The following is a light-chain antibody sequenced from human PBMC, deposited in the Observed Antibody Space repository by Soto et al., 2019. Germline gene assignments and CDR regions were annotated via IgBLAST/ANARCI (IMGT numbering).Light chain of an antibody. V-gene: IGLV2-8*01. CDR3: SAYAGRYTFV. J-gene: IGLJ1*01. Sequence: LPQPPSTSVSPGQSVTISCTGTRSYIGAYNYVSWYQQHPGKAPKFMIYEVSKRPSGVLDRFSGSKSGNTASLTVSGLQAEDEADYYCSAYAGRYTFVFGTWTKVTVL. CDR1: RSYIGAYNY. CDR2: EVS.